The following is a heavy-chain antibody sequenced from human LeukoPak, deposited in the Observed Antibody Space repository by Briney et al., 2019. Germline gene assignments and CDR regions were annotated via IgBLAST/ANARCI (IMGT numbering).Heavy chain of an antibody. J-gene: IGHJ4*02. D-gene: IGHD6-13*01. CDR1: GGTFSSYA. Sequence: GASVKVSCKASGGTFSSYAISWVRQAPGQGLEWMGRIIPILGIANYAQKFQGRVTITADKSTSTAYMELSSLRSEDTAVYYCARGGYSSSWSPGYFDYWGQGTLVTVSS. CDR3: ARGGYSSSWSPGYFDY. V-gene: IGHV1-69*04. CDR2: IIPILGIA.